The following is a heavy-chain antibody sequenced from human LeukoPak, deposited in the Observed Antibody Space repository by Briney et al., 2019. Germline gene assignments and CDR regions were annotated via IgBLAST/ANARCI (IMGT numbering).Heavy chain of an antibody. CDR2: IIPIFGTA. D-gene: IGHD4-23*01. CDR1: GGTFSSYA. J-gene: IGHJ4*02. V-gene: IGHV1-69*05. CDR3: ARGGGYGGTSGYFDY. Sequence: GASVKVSCKASGGTFSSYAISWVRQAPGQGLEWMGGIIPIFGTANYAQKFQGRVTITTDESTSTAYMGLSSLRSEDTAVYYCARGGGYGGTSGYFDYWGQGTLVTVSS.